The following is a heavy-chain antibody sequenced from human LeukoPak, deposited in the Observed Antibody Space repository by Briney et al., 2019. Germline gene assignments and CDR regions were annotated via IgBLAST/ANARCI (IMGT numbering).Heavy chain of an antibody. Sequence: GGSLRLSCAASGFTFSGSAIHWVRQASGNGLEWVGRVRTKGNGYATQYAAPVKGRFTISRDDSKNTAYLQMNSLKTEDTAVYFCSSYDNSGYYYRNYWGQGTLVTVSS. CDR3: SSYDNSGYYYRNY. CDR1: GFTFSGSA. D-gene: IGHD3-22*01. CDR2: VRTKGNGYAT. V-gene: IGHV3-73*01. J-gene: IGHJ4*02.